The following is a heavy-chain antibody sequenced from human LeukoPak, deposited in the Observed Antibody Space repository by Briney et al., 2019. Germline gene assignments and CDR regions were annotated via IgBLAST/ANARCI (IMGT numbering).Heavy chain of an antibody. CDR2: INHSGST. D-gene: IGHD3-9*01. CDR1: GGSFSGYY. J-gene: IGHJ4*02. V-gene: IGHV4-34*01. CDR3: ARLLLTGYYPTDY. Sequence: SETLSLTCAVYGGSFSGYYWSWIRQPPGEGLEWIGEINHSGSTNYNPSLKSRVTISVDTSKNQFSLKLSSVTAADTAVYYCARLLLTGYYPTDYWGQGTLVTVSS.